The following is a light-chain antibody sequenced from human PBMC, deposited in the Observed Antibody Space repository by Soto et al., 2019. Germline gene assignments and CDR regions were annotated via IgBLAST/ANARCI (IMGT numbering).Light chain of an antibody. CDR1: QSVSSSY. V-gene: IGKV3-20*01. Sequence: EIVLTQSPGTLSLSPGERATLSCRASQSVSSSYLAWYQQTPGQAPRLLVYDTSYRATGVPDRFSGSGSGTDFTLTISRLEPEDSAVYYCQQYDSSPWTFGQRTKVEIK. CDR3: QQYDSSPWT. CDR2: DTS. J-gene: IGKJ1*01.